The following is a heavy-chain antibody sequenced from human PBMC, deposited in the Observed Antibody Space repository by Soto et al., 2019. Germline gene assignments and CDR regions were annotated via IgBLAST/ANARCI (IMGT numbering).Heavy chain of an antibody. V-gene: IGHV1-46*03. J-gene: IGHJ4*02. D-gene: IGHD4-17*01. CDR2: INPSGSSA. Sequence: ASVKVSCKASEYTFTSYYMHWVRQAPGQGLEWMGIINPSGSSASYAQKFQGRVTMTRDTSTSTVYMELSSLRSEDTAVYYCARDGTTVTTEVYFDYWGQGPLVTVSS. CDR3: ARDGTTVTTEVYFDY. CDR1: EYTFTSYY.